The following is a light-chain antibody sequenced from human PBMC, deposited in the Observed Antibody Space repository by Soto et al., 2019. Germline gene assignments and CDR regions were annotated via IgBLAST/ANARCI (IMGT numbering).Light chain of an antibody. Sequence: QSALTQPRSVSGSPGQSVTISCTGTSSDVGGYKYVSWYQQHPGKVPKLMIYDVSNRPSGVPDRFSGSKSGNTASLTISGLQAEDEADYYCCSYAGRYTFVFGTGTKVTVL. V-gene: IGLV2-11*01. CDR1: SSDVGGYKY. CDR2: DVS. CDR3: CSYAGRYTFV. J-gene: IGLJ1*01.